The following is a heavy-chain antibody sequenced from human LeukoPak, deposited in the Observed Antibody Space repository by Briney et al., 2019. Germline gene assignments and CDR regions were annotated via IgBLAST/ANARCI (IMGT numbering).Heavy chain of an antibody. Sequence: GGSLRLSCVASGYSFSNNGMHWVRQAPGKGLEWVAVIWNDGSKKYYADSVKGRFTISSDSSKNTLYLQMNSLRAEDTAVYYCARGRGYDSGTYNYAFSDYWGQGTLVTVSS. D-gene: IGHD3-22*01. J-gene: IGHJ4*02. CDR1: GYSFSNNG. CDR2: IWNDGSKK. V-gene: IGHV3-33*01. CDR3: ARGRGYDSGTYNYAFSDY.